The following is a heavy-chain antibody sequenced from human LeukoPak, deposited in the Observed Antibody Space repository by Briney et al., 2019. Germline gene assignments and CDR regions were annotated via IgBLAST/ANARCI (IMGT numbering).Heavy chain of an antibody. J-gene: IGHJ4*02. CDR3: ARAAAGIWFTRYYFDY. D-gene: IGHD6-13*01. V-gene: IGHV4-34*01. CDR1: GGSFSGYY. CDR2: INHSGST. Sequence: SETLSLTCAVYGGSFSGYYWSWIRQPPGKGLEWIEEINHSGSTNYNPSLKSRVTISVDTSKNQFSLKLSSVTAADTAVYYCARAAAGIWFTRYYFDYWGQGTLVTVSS.